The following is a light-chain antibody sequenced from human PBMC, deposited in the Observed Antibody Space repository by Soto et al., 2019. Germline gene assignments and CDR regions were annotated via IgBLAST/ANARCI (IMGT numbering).Light chain of an antibody. CDR2: AAS. V-gene: IGKV1-39*01. CDR3: QQSYSTPPDN. J-gene: IGKJ2*01. CDR1: QSISYY. Sequence: DIQMTQSPSSLSASVGDRVTITCRASQSISYYLNWYQQKPGKAPKLLIYAASTLQSGVPSRFSGSGSGTDFTLTISSLQPEDFATYYCQQSYSTPPDNFGQGTNLEIK.